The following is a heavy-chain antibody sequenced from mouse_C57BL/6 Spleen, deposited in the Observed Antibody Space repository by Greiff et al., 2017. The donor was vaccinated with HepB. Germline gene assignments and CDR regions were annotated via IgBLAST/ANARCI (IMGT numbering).Heavy chain of an antibody. D-gene: IGHD1-1*01. CDR2: IHPNSGST. J-gene: IGHJ2*01. CDR3: ARWGFITTVVATDYFDY. V-gene: IGHV1-64*01. CDR1: GYTFTSYW. Sequence: QVQLQQPGAELVKPGASVKLSCKASGYTFTSYWMHWVKQRPGQGLEWIGMIHPNSGSTNYNEKFKSKATLTVDKSSSTAYMQLSSLTSEDSAVYYCARWGFITTVVATDYFDYWGQGTTLTVSS.